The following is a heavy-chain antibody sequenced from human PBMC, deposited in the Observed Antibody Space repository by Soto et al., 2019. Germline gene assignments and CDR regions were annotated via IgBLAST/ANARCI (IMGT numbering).Heavy chain of an antibody. J-gene: IGHJ6*02. CDR3: ARLSAWTVLVPAAYYYYGMDV. V-gene: IGHV5-51*01. Sequence: GESLKISCKGSGYSFTSYWIGWVRQMPGKGLEWMGIIYPGDSDTRYSPSFQGQVTISADKSISTAYLQWSSLKASDTAMYYCARLSAWTVLVPAAYYYYGMDVWGQGTTVTVSS. CDR2: IYPGDSDT. CDR1: GYSFTSYW. D-gene: IGHD2-2*01.